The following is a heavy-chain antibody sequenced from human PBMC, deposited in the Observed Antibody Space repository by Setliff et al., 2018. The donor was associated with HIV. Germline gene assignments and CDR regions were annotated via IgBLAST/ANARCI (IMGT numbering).Heavy chain of an antibody. Sequence: PGGSRLSCAASGFTFSRYWMHWARQAPGQGLVWVSGINNDTTTTTYADSVKGRFSISRDNAKNTLYLQMNGLRGEDTAVYYCVMFSSSSGWGQGTMVTVSS. D-gene: IGHD6-6*01. CDR2: INNDTTTT. CDR1: GFTFSRYW. CDR3: VMFSSSSG. V-gene: IGHV3-74*01. J-gene: IGHJ3*01.